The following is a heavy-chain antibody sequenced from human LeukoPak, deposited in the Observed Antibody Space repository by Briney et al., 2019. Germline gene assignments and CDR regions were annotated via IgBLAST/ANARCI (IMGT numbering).Heavy chain of an antibody. Sequence: PSQTLSLTCTVSGGSISSGGYYWSWIRQHPGKGLEWIGYIYYSGSTYYNPSLKSRVTISVDTSKDQFSQKLTSVTAADTAVYYCARGTDSRRSAFDIWGQGTMVTVSS. J-gene: IGHJ3*02. CDR3: ARGTDSRRSAFDI. CDR2: IYYSGST. CDR1: GGSISSGGYY. V-gene: IGHV4-31*03. D-gene: IGHD3-22*01.